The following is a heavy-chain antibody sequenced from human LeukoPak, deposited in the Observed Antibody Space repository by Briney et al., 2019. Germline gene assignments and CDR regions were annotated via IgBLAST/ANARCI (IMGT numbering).Heavy chain of an antibody. CDR1: GFTFSSYA. Sequence: GGSLRLSCAASGFTFSSYAMSWVRQAPGKGLEWVSAISGSGGSTYYADSVKGRFTISRGNSKNTLYLQMNSLRAEDTAVYYCAKSRVWFGEYRYYGMDVWGQGTTVTVSS. D-gene: IGHD3-10*01. J-gene: IGHJ6*02. CDR3: AKSRVWFGEYRYYGMDV. CDR2: ISGSGGST. V-gene: IGHV3-23*01.